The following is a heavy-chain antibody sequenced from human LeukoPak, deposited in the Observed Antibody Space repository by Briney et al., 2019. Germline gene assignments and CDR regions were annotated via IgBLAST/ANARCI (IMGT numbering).Heavy chain of an antibody. CDR1: GFTFNIYG. D-gene: IGHD6-19*01. V-gene: IGHV3-30*18. Sequence: GRSLRLSCVASGFTFNIYGMHWVRQAPGKRLEWVAVISHEGSNQYYADSVKGRFTISRDNYKNTVFLQMNSLRAEDTAVYFCAKELSSGLPENWGQGTLVTVSS. CDR3: AKELSSGLPEN. J-gene: IGHJ4*02. CDR2: ISHEGSNQ.